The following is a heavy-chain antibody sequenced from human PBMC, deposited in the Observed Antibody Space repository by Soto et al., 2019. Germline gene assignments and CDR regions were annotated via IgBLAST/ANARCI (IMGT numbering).Heavy chain of an antibody. J-gene: IGHJ4*02. Sequence: SETLSLTCTVSGGSIRSGGYYWSWIRQHPGKGLEWIGYIYYSGSTYYNPSLKSRVTISVDTSKNQFSLKLSPVTAADTAVYYCARLNPGQGNYFDYWGQGTLVTVSS. CDR2: IYYSGST. CDR3: ARLNPGQGNYFDY. CDR1: GGSIRSGGYY. V-gene: IGHV4-31*03.